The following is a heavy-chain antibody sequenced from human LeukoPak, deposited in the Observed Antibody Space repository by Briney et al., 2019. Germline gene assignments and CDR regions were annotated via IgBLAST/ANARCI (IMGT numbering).Heavy chain of an antibody. CDR3: ARLLPRTGTTAYYFHNDMDV. V-gene: IGHV4-34*01. D-gene: IGHD1-1*01. Sequence: SETLSLTCGVYGVSSSGNYWSWIRQSPGRGLEWIGEINHSGSTNYNPSLKSRVIISIDTSKNQFSLKLSSVTAADTADYYCARLLPRTGTTAYYFHNDMDVWGKGTTVTISS. CDR1: GVSSSGNY. J-gene: IGHJ6*03. CDR2: INHSGST.